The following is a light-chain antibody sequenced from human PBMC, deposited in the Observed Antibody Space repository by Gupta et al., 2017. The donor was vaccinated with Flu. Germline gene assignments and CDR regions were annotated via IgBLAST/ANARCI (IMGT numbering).Light chain of an antibody. Sequence: KTARIACGGINVGGKSVHWYQQRPGHAPVLLVYDDSDRPSGCPERFSGSNSGDTATLTISRVEGGDEDAYYCQVWEESSVTPVVFGGGTKLTVL. J-gene: IGLJ3*02. CDR1: NVGGKS. CDR3: QVWEESSVTPVV. CDR2: DDS. V-gene: IGLV3-21*03.